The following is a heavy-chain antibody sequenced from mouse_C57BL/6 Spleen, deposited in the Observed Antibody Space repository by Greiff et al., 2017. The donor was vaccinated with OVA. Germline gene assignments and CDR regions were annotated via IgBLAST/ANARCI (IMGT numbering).Heavy chain of an antibody. J-gene: IGHJ3*01. CDR1: GYTFTGYW. CDR2: ILPGSGST. CDR3: ARGNYYGNFFAY. Sequence: QVQLQQSGAELMKPGASVKLSCKATGYTFTGYWIEWVKQRHGHGLEWIGEILPGSGSTNYNEKFKGKATFTADTSSNTADMQLSSRPTEDSAIYYCARGNYYGNFFAYWGQGTLVTVSA. V-gene: IGHV1-9*01. D-gene: IGHD2-1*01.